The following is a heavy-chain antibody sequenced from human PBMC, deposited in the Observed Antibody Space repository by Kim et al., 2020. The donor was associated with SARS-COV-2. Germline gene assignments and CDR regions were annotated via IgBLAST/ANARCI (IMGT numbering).Heavy chain of an antibody. V-gene: IGHV7-4-1*02. CDR1: GYTFTSYA. CDR3: ARGEVRHPNIVVVPAASVYGMDV. CDR2: INTNTGNP. D-gene: IGHD2-2*01. J-gene: IGHJ6*02. Sequence: ASVKVSCKASGYTFTSYAMNWVRQAPGQGLEWMGWINTNTGNPTYAQGFTGRFVFSLDTSVSTAYLQISSLKAEDTAVYYCARGEVRHPNIVVVPAASVYGMDVWGQGTTVTVSS.